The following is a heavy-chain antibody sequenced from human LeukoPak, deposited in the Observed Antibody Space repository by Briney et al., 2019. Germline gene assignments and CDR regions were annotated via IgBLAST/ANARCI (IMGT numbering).Heavy chain of an antibody. CDR3: ARDLAYGDRVAYLDY. V-gene: IGHV1-18*01. D-gene: IGHD4-17*01. J-gene: IGHJ4*02. CDR2: ISAYNGNT. Sequence: RASVKVSCKATGYTFTSYGISWVRQAPGQGLEWMGWISAYNGNTNYAQKLQGRVTMTTDTSTSTAYMELRSLRSDDTAVYYCARDLAYGDRVAYLDYWGQGTLFTVSS. CDR1: GYTFTSYG.